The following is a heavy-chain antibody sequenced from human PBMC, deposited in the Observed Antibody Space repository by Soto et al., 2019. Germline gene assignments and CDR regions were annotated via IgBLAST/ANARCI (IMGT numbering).Heavy chain of an antibody. CDR3: ARSLVNGTYEAFDI. D-gene: IGHD6-13*01. Sequence: EVYLAQSGAEVKKPGESLKISCKGSGYNFNRYCIGWVRQMPGKGLVWMEVHYPGDVATRYSPSLQGRITISADKSSSAAYLQWSSLQASDTATYYCARSLVNGTYEAFDIWGQGTMVTVSS. CDR2: HYPGDVAT. V-gene: IGHV5-51*03. CDR1: GYNFNRYC. J-gene: IGHJ3*02.